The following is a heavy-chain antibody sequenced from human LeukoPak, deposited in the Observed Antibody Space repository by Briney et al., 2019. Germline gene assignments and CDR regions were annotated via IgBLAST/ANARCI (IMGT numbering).Heavy chain of an antibody. V-gene: IGHV3-30*04. Sequence: AGRSLRLSCAASGFTLSDYAMHWVRQAPGKGLEWVAVISYDGTDKHYPDSVKGRFTISRDNSKNTLYLQMNSLRGEDTAVYYCARDCGETVGWFDPWGQGTLVTVSS. CDR3: ARDCGETVGWFDP. D-gene: IGHD4-17*01. CDR2: ISYDGTDK. CDR1: GFTLSDYA. J-gene: IGHJ5*02.